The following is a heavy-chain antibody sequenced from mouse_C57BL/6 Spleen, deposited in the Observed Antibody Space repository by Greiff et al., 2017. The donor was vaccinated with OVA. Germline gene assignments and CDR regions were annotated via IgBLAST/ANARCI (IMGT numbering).Heavy chain of an antibody. V-gene: IGHV7-3*01. CDR1: GFTFTDYY. J-gene: IGHJ1*03. CDR2: IRNKANGYTT. CDR3: AGGAPYWCFDV. D-gene: IGHD1-1*02. Sequence: EVQLVESGGGLVQPGGSLSLSCAASGFTFTDYYMSWVRQPPGKALEWLGFIRNKANGYTTEYSASVKGRFTISRDNSQSILYLQMNALRAEDSATYYCAGGAPYWCFDVWGTGTTVTVSS.